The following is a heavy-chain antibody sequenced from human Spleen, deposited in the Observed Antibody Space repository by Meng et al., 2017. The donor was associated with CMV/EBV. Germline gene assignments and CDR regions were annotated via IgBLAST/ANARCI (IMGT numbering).Heavy chain of an antibody. CDR3: ARNSARMFYANYFDS. D-gene: IGHD2-8*01. CDR2: IYWNDAK. J-gene: IGHJ4*02. V-gene: IGHV2-5*01. Sequence: GFSLTTTGVGVGWIRQPSGKALEWLALIYWNDAKHYSPSLSSRLTITKGTSKNQVVLTMTNMDPVDTATYYCARNSARMFYANYFDSWGQGALVTVSS. CDR1: GFSLTTTGVG.